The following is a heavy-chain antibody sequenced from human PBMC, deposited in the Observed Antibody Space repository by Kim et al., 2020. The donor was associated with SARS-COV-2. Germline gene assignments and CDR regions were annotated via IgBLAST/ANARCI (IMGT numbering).Heavy chain of an antibody. CDR3: AREGYGDSGFDY. D-gene: IGHD4-17*01. J-gene: IGHJ4*02. CDR1: GFTFSGYW. Sequence: GGSLRLSCAASGFTFSGYWMHWVRQAPGKGLVWVSRINTDGSSTSYADSVKGRFTISRDNAKNTLYLQMNSLGAEDTAVYYCAREGYGDSGFDYWGQRTLVTVSS. V-gene: IGHV3-74*01. CDR2: INTDGSST.